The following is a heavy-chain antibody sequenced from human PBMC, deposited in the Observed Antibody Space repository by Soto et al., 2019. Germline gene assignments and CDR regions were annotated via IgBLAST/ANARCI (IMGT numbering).Heavy chain of an antibody. CDR2: IYYSGST. V-gene: IGHV4-59*01. CDR1: GGSISSYY. CDR3: ARERSGYYTGDYYYYYYMDV. D-gene: IGHD3-3*01. J-gene: IGHJ6*03. Sequence: SETLSLTCTVSGGSISSYYWSWIRQPPGKGLEWIGYIYYSGSTNYNPSLKSRVTISVDTSKNQFSLKLSSVTAADTAVYYCARERSGYYTGDYYYYYYMDVWGKGTTVTVSS.